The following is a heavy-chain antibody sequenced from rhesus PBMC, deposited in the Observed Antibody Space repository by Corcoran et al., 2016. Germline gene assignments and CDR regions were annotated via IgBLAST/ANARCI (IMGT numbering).Heavy chain of an antibody. CDR1: GGSLTSNY. J-gene: IGHJ4*01. Sequence: QVQLQESGPGLVKPSETLSLTCAVSGGSLTSNYLTWIRQPPGKGLGWIGRVYGSGVRTDYNPSLKSRVTISTDTSKNQFSLSLSAVTAADTAVYYCARGGAPYDYWGQGVLVTVSS. CDR3: ARGGAPYDY. V-gene: IGHV4-160*01. CDR2: VYGSGVRT.